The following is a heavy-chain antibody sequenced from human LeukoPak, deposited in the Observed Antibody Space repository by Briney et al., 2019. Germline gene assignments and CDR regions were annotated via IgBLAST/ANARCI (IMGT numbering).Heavy chain of an antibody. CDR3: ASGKQWTPRWGDAFDI. Sequence: SETLSLTCTVSGGSISSYYWSWIRQPPGKGLEGIGYIYYSGSTNYNPSLRSRVTVSVDTSKNQFSLKLSSVTAADTAVYYCASGKQWTPRWGDAFDIWGQGTMVTVSS. J-gene: IGHJ3*02. CDR1: GGSISSYY. V-gene: IGHV4-59*01. CDR2: IYYSGST. D-gene: IGHD6-19*01.